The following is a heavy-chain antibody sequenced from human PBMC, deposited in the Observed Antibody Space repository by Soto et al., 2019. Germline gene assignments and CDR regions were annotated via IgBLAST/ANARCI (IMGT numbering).Heavy chain of an antibody. J-gene: IGHJ6*02. CDR2: IVVGSGNT. Sequence: SVKVSCKASGFTFTSSAVQWVRQARGQRLEWIGWIVVGSGNTNYAQKFQERVTITRDMSTSTAYMELSSLRSEDTAVYYCATRLPLIGYCSGGSCPTGGMDVWGQGTTVTVSS. V-gene: IGHV1-58*01. CDR3: ATRLPLIGYCSGGSCPTGGMDV. D-gene: IGHD2-15*01. CDR1: GFTFTSSA.